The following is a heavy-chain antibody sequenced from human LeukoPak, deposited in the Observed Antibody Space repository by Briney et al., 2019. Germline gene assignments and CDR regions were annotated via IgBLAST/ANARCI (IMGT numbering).Heavy chain of an antibody. Sequence: GGSLRLSCAASGFTFSTYEMNWVRQAPGKGLEWVAVISYDGSNKYYADSVKGRLTISRDNSKNTLYLQMNSLRAEDTAVYYCAKDAGDPNWFDPWGQGTLVTVSS. CDR2: ISYDGSNK. V-gene: IGHV3-30*18. CDR3: AKDAGDPNWFDP. J-gene: IGHJ5*02. D-gene: IGHD4-17*01. CDR1: GFTFSTYE.